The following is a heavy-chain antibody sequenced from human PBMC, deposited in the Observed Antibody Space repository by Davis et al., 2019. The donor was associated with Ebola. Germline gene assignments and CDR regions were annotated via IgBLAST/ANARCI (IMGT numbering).Heavy chain of an antibody. CDR2: VILKSGAT. D-gene: IGHD4-11*01. CDR1: RYTFTDYN. Sequence: SVKVSCQASRYTFTDYNIHWMRQAPGQGLEWLGRVILKSGATNYAQKLQGRVTMTRDTSISTVYMELSSLRYDDTADYYCARGHNYAHEYWGQGTLVTVSS. V-gene: IGHV1-2*06. CDR3: ARGHNYAHEY. J-gene: IGHJ4*02.